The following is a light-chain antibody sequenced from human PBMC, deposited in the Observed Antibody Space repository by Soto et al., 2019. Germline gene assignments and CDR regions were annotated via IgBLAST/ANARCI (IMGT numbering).Light chain of an antibody. Sequence: QSALTQPASVSGSPGQSITISCTGTSSDVGAYNYVSWFQQHPGKAPTLIISEVSNRPSGVSNRFSGSKSGNAASLTISGLQAEDEADYYCSSYTSSHTRVFGTGTKLTVL. CDR1: SSDVGAYNY. J-gene: IGLJ3*02. V-gene: IGLV2-14*01. CDR2: EVS. CDR3: SSYTSSHTRV.